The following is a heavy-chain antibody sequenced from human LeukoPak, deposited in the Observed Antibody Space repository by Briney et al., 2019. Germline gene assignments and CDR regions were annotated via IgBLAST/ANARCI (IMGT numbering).Heavy chain of an antibody. J-gene: IGHJ6*03. CDR3: ARFAAGGSYYYYMDV. CDR1: GFTFSSYT. Sequence: GSLRLSCAASGFTFSSYTMNWVRQPPGKGLEWVSNIGTSSTTIYYADSVKGRFTISRDNAKNSLYLQMNSLRADDTAVYYCARFAAGGSYYYYMDVWGKGTTVTVSS. V-gene: IGHV3-48*01. D-gene: IGHD6-25*01. CDR2: IGTSSTTI.